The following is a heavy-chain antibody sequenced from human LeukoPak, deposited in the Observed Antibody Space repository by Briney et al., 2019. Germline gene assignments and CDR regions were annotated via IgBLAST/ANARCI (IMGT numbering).Heavy chain of an antibody. CDR2: INPSGDST. D-gene: IGHD3-22*01. CDR3: ARDYYYYDSSGPSLFDY. Sequence: GASVKVSCKASGYTFTGYYMHWVRQAPGQGLEWMGMINPSGDSTTYPQKFQGRVTMTRDTSTSTVYLELSSLGSEDTAIYYCARDYYYYDSSGPSLFDYWGQGTLVTVSS. CDR1: GYTFTGYY. V-gene: IGHV1-46*01. J-gene: IGHJ4*02.